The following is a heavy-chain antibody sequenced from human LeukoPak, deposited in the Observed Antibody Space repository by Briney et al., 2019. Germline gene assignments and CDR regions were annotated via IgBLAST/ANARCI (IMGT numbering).Heavy chain of an antibody. D-gene: IGHD2/OR15-2a*01. CDR2: IIPNSGGT. CDR3: ARGDVQLSLDY. J-gene: IGHJ4*02. Sequence: GASVKVSCKASGYTFTGNYMHWVRQAPGQGLEWMGWIIPNSGGTNYAQEFQGRVTMTRDTSISTAHMELSSLRSDDTAVYYCARGDVQLSLDYWGQGTLVTVSS. CDR1: GYTFTGNY. V-gene: IGHV1-2*02.